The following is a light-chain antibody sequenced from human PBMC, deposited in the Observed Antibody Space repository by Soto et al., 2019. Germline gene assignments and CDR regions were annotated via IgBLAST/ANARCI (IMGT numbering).Light chain of an antibody. J-gene: IGLJ2*01. CDR1: SSNIGAGYD. CDR3: QSYDSSLSGGV. CDR2: DNS. V-gene: IGLV1-40*01. Sequence: QSVLTQPPSMSGAPGQRVTIPCTGSSSNIGAGYDVHWYQQLPGTPPKLLISDNSNRPSGIPDRFSGSKSGTSASLAIAGLQAEDEADYYCQSYDSSLSGGVFGGGTKLTVL.